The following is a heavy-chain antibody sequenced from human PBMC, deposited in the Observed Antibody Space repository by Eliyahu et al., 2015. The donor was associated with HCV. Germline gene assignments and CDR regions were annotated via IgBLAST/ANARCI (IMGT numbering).Heavy chain of an antibody. D-gene: IGHD1-26*01. CDR2: ISHDGTNK. V-gene: IGHV3-30-3*01. Sequence: QVHLVESGGGVVQPGKSLRLXXXASGFTFSAFRMHWVRQAPGKGLEWVAFISHDGTNKYYADSVKGRFTISRDNSKNTLYLQLDRLRVEDTAVYYCASPLYSGNYGLDYWGQGTLVTVSS. CDR1: GFTFSAFR. CDR3: ASPLYSGNYGLDY. J-gene: IGHJ4*02.